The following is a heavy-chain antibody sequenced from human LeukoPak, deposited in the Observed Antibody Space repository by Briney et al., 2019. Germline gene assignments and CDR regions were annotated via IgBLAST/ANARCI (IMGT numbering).Heavy chain of an antibody. CDR1: GATFSSYI. Sequence: ASVKVSCKASGATFSSYIISWVRQAPGQGLEWMGRIIPILGIANYAQKFQGRVTITADKSTSTAYMELSSLRSEDTAVYYCARDHTDCSGGSCYGFDYWGQGTLVTVSS. V-gene: IGHV1-69*04. CDR3: ARDHTDCSGGSCYGFDY. J-gene: IGHJ4*02. CDR2: IIPILGIA. D-gene: IGHD2-15*01.